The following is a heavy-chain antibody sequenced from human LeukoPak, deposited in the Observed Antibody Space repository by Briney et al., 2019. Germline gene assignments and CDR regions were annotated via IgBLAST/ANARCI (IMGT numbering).Heavy chain of an antibody. V-gene: IGHV5-10-1*01. CDR3: ARHHCSGGSCYPHSDY. Sequence: GGSLRLSCKGSGYSFTSYWISWVRQMPGRGLEWMGRIDPSDSYTNYSPSFQGHVTISADKSISTAYLQWSSLKASDTAMYYCARHHCSGGSCYPHSDYWGQGTLVTVSS. J-gene: IGHJ4*02. CDR2: IDPSDSYT. CDR1: GYSFTSYW. D-gene: IGHD2-15*01.